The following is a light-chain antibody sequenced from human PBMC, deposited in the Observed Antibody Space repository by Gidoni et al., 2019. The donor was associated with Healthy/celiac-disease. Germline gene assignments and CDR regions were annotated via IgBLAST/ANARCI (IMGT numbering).Light chain of an antibody. CDR1: SSDVGGYNY. Sequence: QSALTQPPSASGSPGQSVTIPCPGTSSDVGGYNYVSWYQQHPGKAPKLMIYEVSKRPSRVPDRFSGSKSGNTASLTVSGLQAEDEADYYCSSYAGSNPNVVFGGGTKLTVL. J-gene: IGLJ2*01. CDR2: EVS. CDR3: SSYAGSNPNVV. V-gene: IGLV2-8*01.